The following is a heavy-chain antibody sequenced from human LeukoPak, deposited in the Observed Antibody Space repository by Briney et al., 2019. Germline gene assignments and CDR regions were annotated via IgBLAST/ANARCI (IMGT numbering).Heavy chain of an antibody. Sequence: SSETLSLTCTVSGGSINNYYWSWIRQPAGKGLEWIGRIYTRGSTNYNPSLKSRVTMSVDTSKNQFSLKLSSVAAADTAVYYCARGRYCSADICSGGDAFDIWGQGTMVSVSS. CDR1: GGSINNYY. CDR3: ARGRYCSADICSGGDAFDI. J-gene: IGHJ3*02. D-gene: IGHD2-15*01. V-gene: IGHV4-4*07. CDR2: IYTRGST.